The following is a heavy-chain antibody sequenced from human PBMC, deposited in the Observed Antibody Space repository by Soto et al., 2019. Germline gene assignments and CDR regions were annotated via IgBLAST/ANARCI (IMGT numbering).Heavy chain of an antibody. CDR2: IKSKLDGETI. J-gene: IGHJ4*02. V-gene: IGHV3-15*07. CDR1: GFTFSNVW. D-gene: IGHD6-19*01. Sequence: EGQLVESGGGLVKPGGSLRLSCAASGFTFSNVWMNWVRQAPGKGLEWVGRIKSKLDGETIDYAAPVKGRFTISRDDSKNMLYLQMNSLKTEDTGVYYCTPLALMYNSDWYEFSDWGQGTLVTVSS. CDR3: TPLALMYNSDWYEFSD.